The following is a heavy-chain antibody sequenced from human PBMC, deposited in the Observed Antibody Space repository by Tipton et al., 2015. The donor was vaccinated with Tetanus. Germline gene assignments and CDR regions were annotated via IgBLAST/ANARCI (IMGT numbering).Heavy chain of an antibody. CDR2: FYYSGNT. CDR3: ARTVFRSPDWLWTSAFDL. CDR1: GDSISNHY. D-gene: IGHD3-9*01. Sequence: TLSLTCAVSGDSISNHYWSWIRQPPGKRLEWIGYFYYSGNTNYNPSFNNRVTISVDTSKNQLSLTLSSVTTADTAVYYCARTVFRSPDWLWTSAFDLWGQGKMVTVSS. V-gene: IGHV4-59*11. J-gene: IGHJ3*01.